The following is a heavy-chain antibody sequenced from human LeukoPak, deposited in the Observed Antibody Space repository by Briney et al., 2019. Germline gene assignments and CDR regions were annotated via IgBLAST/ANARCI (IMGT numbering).Heavy chain of an antibody. Sequence: KPSETLSLTCTVSGGSISGSSYFWGWIRQPPGKGLEWIGSIYYSGSTYYNPSLKSRVTISVDTSKNQFSLKLSSVTAADTAVYYCARVNGAEFVEEGYCSSTSCYAFDYWGQGTLVTVSS. D-gene: IGHD2-2*01. CDR1: GGSISGSSYF. CDR2: IYYSGST. V-gene: IGHV4-39*01. J-gene: IGHJ4*02. CDR3: ARVNGAEFVEEGYCSSTSCYAFDY.